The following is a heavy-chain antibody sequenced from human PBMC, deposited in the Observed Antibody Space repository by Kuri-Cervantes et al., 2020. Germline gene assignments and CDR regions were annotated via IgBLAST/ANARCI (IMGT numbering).Heavy chain of an antibody. CDR2: MNPNSGNT. CDR1: GYTFASYD. Sequence: ASVKVSCKASGYTFASYDINWVRQATGQGLEWMGWMNPNSGNTGYAQKFQGRVTMTRNTSISTAYMELSSLRSEDTAVYYCARSPPGIAVNLYNWFDPWGRGTLVTVSS. CDR3: ARSPPGIAVNLYNWFDP. V-gene: IGHV1-8*01. D-gene: IGHD6-19*01. J-gene: IGHJ5*02.